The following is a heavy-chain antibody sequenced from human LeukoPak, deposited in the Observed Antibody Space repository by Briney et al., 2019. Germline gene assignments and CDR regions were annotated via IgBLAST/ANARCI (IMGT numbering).Heavy chain of an antibody. D-gene: IGHD3-22*01. CDR3: ARESLVTYYYDSSGPETRGFFDY. V-gene: IGHV1-18*01. CDR1: GYTFTSYG. J-gene: IGHJ4*02. Sequence: ASVKVSCKASGYTFTSYGISWVRQAPGQGLEWMGWISAYNGNTNYAQKLQGRVTMTTDTSTSTAYMELRSLRSDDTAVYYCARESLVTYYYDSSGPETRGFFDYWGQGTLVTVSS. CDR2: ISAYNGNT.